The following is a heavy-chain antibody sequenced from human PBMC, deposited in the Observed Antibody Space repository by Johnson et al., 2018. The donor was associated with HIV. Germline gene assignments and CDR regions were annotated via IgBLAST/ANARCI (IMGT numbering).Heavy chain of an antibody. CDR3: ARDYHYVWGSSYGFDI. CDR2: VNPNGGNT. V-gene: IGHV3-25*04. D-gene: IGHD3-16*01. J-gene: IGHJ3*02. Sequence: NCVRQAPGNGLELVGQVNPNGGNTYLIDSGKDRFNTSRDNAKNILHLQMNSLKTEDTAVYYCARDYHYVWGSSYGFDIWGQGTMVIVSS.